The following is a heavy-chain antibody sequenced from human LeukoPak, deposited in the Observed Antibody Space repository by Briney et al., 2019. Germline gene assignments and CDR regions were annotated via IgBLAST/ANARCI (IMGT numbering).Heavy chain of an antibody. D-gene: IGHD6-13*01. Sequence: GGSLRLSCAASGFTFSSYGMHWVRQAPGKGLEWVAVIWYDGSNKYYADSVKGRFTISRDNSKNTLYLQMSSLRAEDTAVYYCARDRYSSSWYFHYFDYWGQGTLVTVSS. CDR3: ARDRYSSSWYFHYFDY. J-gene: IGHJ4*02. CDR1: GFTFSSYG. CDR2: IWYDGSNK. V-gene: IGHV3-33*01.